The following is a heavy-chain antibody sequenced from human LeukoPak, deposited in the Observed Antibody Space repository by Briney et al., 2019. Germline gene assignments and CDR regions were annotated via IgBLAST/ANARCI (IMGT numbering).Heavy chain of an antibody. Sequence: GGSLRLSCAASGFTFSSHWMHWVRQAPGKGLVWVSRINGAGSSTSYADSVKGRFTVSRDNAKNTLNLQMNSLRAEDTAVYYCARDLFFSDAGYSSGWRAEYFHHWGQGTLVTVSS. D-gene: IGHD6-19*01. J-gene: IGHJ1*01. CDR3: ARDLFFSDAGYSSGWRAEYFHH. CDR2: INGAGSST. CDR1: GFTFSSHW. V-gene: IGHV3-74*01.